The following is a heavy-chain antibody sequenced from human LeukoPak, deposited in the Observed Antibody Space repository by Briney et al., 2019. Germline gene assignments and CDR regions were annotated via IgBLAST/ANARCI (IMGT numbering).Heavy chain of an antibody. V-gene: IGHV1-18*01. CDR3: ARDRSTMVRGAGAF. J-gene: IGHJ4*02. Sequence: GASVKVSCKASGYTFTSYGISWVRRAPGQGLEWMGWISAYNGNTNYAQKLQGRVTMTTDTSTSTAYMELRSLRSDDTAVYYCARDRSTMVRGAGAFWGQGTLVTVSS. CDR1: GYTFTSYG. CDR2: ISAYNGNT. D-gene: IGHD3-10*01.